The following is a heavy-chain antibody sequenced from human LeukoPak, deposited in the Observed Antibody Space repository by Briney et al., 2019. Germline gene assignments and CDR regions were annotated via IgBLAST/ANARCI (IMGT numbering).Heavy chain of an antibody. Sequence: SETLSLTCAVYGGSLSGYYWSWVSHPPGKGLEWIGEINHSGSTNYNPSLKKRVTISVDTSKNQFSLKLSSVTAADTAVYYCARVPARLARTSLVRAFDIWGQGTMVTVSS. V-gene: IGHV4-34*01. CDR1: GGSLSGYY. CDR2: INHSGST. CDR3: ARVPARLARTSLVRAFDI. D-gene: IGHD6-6*01. J-gene: IGHJ3*02.